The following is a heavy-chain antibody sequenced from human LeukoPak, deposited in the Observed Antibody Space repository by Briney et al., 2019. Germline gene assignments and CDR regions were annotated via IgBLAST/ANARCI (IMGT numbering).Heavy chain of an antibody. CDR1: GASISSYY. CDR3: ARGGFGTWFDP. CDR2: IYYTGST. D-gene: IGHD3-16*01. V-gene: IGHV4-59*01. Sequence: PSETLSLTCTVSGASISSYYWSWIRQPPGKGLEWIGYIYYTGSTNYNPSLKSRVTISVDTSNNQFSLSLSSVTAADTAVYYCARGGFGTWFDPWGQGTLATVSS. J-gene: IGHJ5*02.